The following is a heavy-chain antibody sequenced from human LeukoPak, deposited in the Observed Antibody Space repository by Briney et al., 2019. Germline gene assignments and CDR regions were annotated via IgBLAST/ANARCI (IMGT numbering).Heavy chain of an antibody. CDR2: ISGDGGST. CDR3: AKGAPPGRWTNHAFDY. Sequence: GGSLRLSCAASGFTFDDYAMHWVRQAPGKGLEWVSLISGDGGSTYYADSVKGRFTISRNNSKNSLYLQMNSLRTEDTALYYCAKGAPPGRWTNHAFDYWGQGTLVTVSS. CDR1: GFTFDDYA. J-gene: IGHJ4*02. V-gene: IGHV3-43*02. D-gene: IGHD1-14*01.